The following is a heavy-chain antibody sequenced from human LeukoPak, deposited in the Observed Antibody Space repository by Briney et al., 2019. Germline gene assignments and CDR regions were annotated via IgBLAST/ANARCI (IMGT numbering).Heavy chain of an antibody. V-gene: IGHV3-23*01. D-gene: IGHD3-16*02. CDR3: AREGLNYDYVWGSYRYKEWDY. CDR1: GFTFSSYG. CDR2: ISGSGGST. Sequence: PGGSLRLSCAASGFTFSSYGMSWVRQAPGKGLEWVSAISGSGGSTYYADPVKGRFTISRDNSKNTLYLQMNSLRAEDTAVYYCAREGLNYDYVWGSYRYKEWDYWGQGTLVTVSS. J-gene: IGHJ4*02.